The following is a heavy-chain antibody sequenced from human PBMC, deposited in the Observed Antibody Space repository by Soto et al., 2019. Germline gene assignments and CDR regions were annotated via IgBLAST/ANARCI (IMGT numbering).Heavy chain of an antibody. CDR2: IWNDGKNT. Sequence: GGSLRLSCAASGVTFSSYAMHWVRQAPGKGLEWVAVIWNDGKNTNYIDAVKGRFTVSRDNINNVLYLQMNSLRVDDTAVYYCTRGNPPFVAGLFDLWGQGTQVTVSS. J-gene: IGHJ4*02. V-gene: IGHV3-33*08. CDR3: TRGNPPFVAGLFDL. CDR1: GVTFSSYA. D-gene: IGHD6-19*01.